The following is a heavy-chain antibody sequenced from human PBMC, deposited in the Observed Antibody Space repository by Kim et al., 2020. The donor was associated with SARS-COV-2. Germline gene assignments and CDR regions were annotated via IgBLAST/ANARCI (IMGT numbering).Heavy chain of an antibody. Sequence: ASVKVSCKASGYTFTSYAMHWVRQAPGQRLEWMGWINAGNGNTKYSQKFQGRVTITRETAASTAYMELSSLRSEDTAVYYCARDALVWFGEFAYFDYWGQGTLVTV. CDR2: INAGNGNT. D-gene: IGHD3-10*01. V-gene: IGHV1-3*01. CDR1: GYTFTSYA. J-gene: IGHJ4*02. CDR3: ARDALVWFGEFAYFDY.